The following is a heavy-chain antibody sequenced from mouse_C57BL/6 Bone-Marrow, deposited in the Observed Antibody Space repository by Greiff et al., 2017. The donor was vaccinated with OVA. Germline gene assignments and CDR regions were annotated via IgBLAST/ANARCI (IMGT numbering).Heavy chain of an antibody. CDR1: GFNIKDDY. CDR3: TTDYSKDYFDY. J-gene: IGHJ2*01. V-gene: IGHV14-4*01. D-gene: IGHD2-5*01. CDR2: IDPENGDT. Sequence: EVNVVESGAELVRPGASVKLSCTASGFNIKDDYMHWVKQRPEQGLEWIGWIDPENGDTEYASKFQGKATITADTSSNTAYLQLSSLTSEDTAVYYCTTDYSKDYFDYWGQGTTLTVSS.